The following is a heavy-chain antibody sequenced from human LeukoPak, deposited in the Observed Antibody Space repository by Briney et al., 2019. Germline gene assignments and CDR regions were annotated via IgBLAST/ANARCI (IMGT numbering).Heavy chain of an antibody. CDR2: ISSSSSYI. CDR1: GFTFSSHN. J-gene: IGHJ4*02. D-gene: IGHD2-8*02. Sequence: PGGPLRLSCAASGFTFSSHNMIWVRQAPGKGLEWVSSISSSSSYIYYADSVKGRFTISRDNAKNSLYLQMNSLRAEDTAVYYCARYWRRDPWYFDYWGQGTLVTVSS. CDR3: ARYWRRDPWYFDY. V-gene: IGHV3-21*01.